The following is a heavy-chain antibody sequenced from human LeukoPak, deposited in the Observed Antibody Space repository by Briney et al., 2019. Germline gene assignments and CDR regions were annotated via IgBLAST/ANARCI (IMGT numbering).Heavy chain of an antibody. CDR3: ATSSSVTHTRDP. D-gene: IGHD5/OR15-5a*01. Sequence: ASVKVSCKASGYGFSDVYFNWVRQAPGQGLESMGWINPHSGATNYAQSFQGRVSMDASFDTAYIELSRLTSDDTAVYYCATSSSVTHTRDPWGQGTLVTVSS. V-gene: IGHV1-2*02. CDR1: GYGFSDVY. CDR2: INPHSGAT. J-gene: IGHJ5*02.